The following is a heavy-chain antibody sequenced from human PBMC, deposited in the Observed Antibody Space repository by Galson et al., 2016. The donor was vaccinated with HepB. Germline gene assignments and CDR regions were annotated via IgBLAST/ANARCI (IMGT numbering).Heavy chain of an antibody. D-gene: IGHD5-12*01. CDR2: INPKTGGA. CDR3: ARVKWLERAYDV. J-gene: IGHJ3*01. CDR1: GYIFTDKY. Sequence: SVKVSCKASGYIFTDKYLHWVRRAPGQGLEWMGWINPKTGGANSAQKFQGRVTMTRDTSISTAYMEVSRLTSDDTAVYFCARVKWLERAYDVWGQGTMVTVSS. V-gene: IGHV1-2*02.